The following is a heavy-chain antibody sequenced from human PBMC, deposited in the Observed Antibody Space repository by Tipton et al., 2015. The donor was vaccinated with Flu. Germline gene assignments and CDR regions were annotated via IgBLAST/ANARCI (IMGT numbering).Heavy chain of an antibody. CDR2: ISHSGRT. CDR3: ARGLYGSGSYQRRYFDS. V-gene: IGHV4-38-2*02. J-gene: IGHJ4*02. D-gene: IGHD3-10*01. Sequence: TLSLTCTVSDYSISSGYYWGWIRQPPGKGLEWIGCISHSGRTYYNPSLKSRVTISVDTAKNQFSQRLSSVTAADTAVYYCARGLYGSGSYQRRYFDSWGQGTLVAVSS. CDR1: DYSISSGYY.